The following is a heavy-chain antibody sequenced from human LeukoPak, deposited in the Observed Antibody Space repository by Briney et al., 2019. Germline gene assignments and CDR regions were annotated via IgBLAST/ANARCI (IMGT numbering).Heavy chain of an antibody. V-gene: IGHV1-69*05. CDR1: GGTFSSYA. CDR3: ARDQNVVVPAAHNWFDP. D-gene: IGHD2-2*01. CDR2: IIPIFGTA. Sequence: SVKVSCKASGGTFSSYAISWVRQAPGQGLEWMGGIIPIFGTANYAQKFQGRVTITTDESTSTAYMELSSLRSEDTAVYYCARDQNVVVPAAHNWFDPWGQGTLVTVPS. J-gene: IGHJ5*02.